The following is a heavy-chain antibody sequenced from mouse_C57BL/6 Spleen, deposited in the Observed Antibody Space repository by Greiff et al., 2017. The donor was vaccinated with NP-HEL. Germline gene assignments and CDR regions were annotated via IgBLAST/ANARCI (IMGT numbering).Heavy chain of an antibody. V-gene: IGHV1-7*01. D-gene: IGHD1-1*01. CDR3: ARSITTVDWYFDV. CDR1: GYTFTSYW. Sequence: VQLQQSGADLAKPGASVKLSCKASGYTFTSYWMHWVKQRPGQGLEWIGYINPSSGYTKYNQKFKDKATLTADKSSSTAYMQLSSLTYEDSAVYYCARSITTVDWYFDVWGRGTTVTVSS. J-gene: IGHJ1*03. CDR2: INPSSGYT.